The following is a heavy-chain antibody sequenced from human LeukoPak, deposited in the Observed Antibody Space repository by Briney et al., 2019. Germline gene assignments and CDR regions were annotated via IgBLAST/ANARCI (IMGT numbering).Heavy chain of an antibody. V-gene: IGHV4-30-4*01. D-gene: IGHD3-9*01. CDR3: ARAGGMDIRYFDWLPLDY. Sequence: SQTLSLTCTVSGGSISSGDYYWSWIRQPPGKGLEWIGYIYYSGSTYYNPSLKSRVTISVDTSKNQFSLKLSSVTAADTAVYYCARAGGMDIRYFDWLPLDYWGQGTLVTVSS. CDR1: GGSISSGDYY. CDR2: IYYSGST. J-gene: IGHJ4*02.